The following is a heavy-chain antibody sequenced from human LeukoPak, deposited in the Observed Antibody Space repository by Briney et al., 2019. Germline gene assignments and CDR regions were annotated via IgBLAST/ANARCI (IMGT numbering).Heavy chain of an antibody. J-gene: IGHJ3*02. Sequence: SQTLSLTCTVSGGSISSGSYFWSWIRQPAGKGLEWIGRIYTSGSTNYNPSLKSRVTISVDTSKNQFSLKLSSVTAADTAVYYCARAGDILTTYAFDIWGQGTMVTVSS. CDR2: IYTSGST. CDR3: ARAGDILTTYAFDI. D-gene: IGHD3-9*01. CDR1: GGSISSGSYF. V-gene: IGHV4-61*02.